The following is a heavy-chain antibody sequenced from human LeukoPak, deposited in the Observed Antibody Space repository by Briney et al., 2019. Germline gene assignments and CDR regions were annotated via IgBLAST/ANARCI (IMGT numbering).Heavy chain of an antibody. Sequence: SETLSLTCTVSGGSISPYFRSWIRQPPGKGLEWIGEINHSGSTNYNPSLKSRVTISVDTSKNQFSLKLSSVTAADTAVYYCARGRRYCTNGVCSSYYYYGMDVWGQGTTVTVFS. CDR3: ARGRRYCTNGVCSSYYYYGMDV. CDR2: INHSGST. V-gene: IGHV4-34*01. D-gene: IGHD2-8*01. J-gene: IGHJ6*02. CDR1: GGSISPYF.